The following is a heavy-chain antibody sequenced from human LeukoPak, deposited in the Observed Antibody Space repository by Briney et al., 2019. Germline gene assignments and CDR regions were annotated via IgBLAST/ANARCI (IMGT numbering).Heavy chain of an antibody. CDR2: IKSKTDGGTT. J-gene: IGHJ4*02. CDR3: TTVANGGDFDY. D-gene: IGHD3-16*01. V-gene: IGHV3-15*01. Sequence: GGSLRLSCAASGFTFSNVWMSWVRQAPGKGLEWVGRIKSKTDGGTTDYAAPVKGRFTISRDDSKNTLYLQMNSLETEDTAVYCCTTVANGGDFDYWGQGTLVTVSS. CDR1: GFTFSNVW.